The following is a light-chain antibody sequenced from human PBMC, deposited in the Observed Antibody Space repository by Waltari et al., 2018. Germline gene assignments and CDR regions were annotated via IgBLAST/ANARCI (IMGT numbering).Light chain of an antibody. V-gene: IGKV4-1*01. CDR2: WAS. Sequence: DIVMTQSPDSLAVSLGERATINCNTSQSLLYKSNNKNYLAWYQQKPGQPPKLLIYWASTRASGVPDRFSGSGSGTDFTLTISSLQAEDVAVYYCQQYYSTPWTFGQGTKVEVK. J-gene: IGKJ1*01. CDR3: QQYYSTPWT. CDR1: QSLLYKSNNKNY.